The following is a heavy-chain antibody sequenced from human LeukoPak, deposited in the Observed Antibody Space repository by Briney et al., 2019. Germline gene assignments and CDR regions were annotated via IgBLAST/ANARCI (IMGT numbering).Heavy chain of an antibody. V-gene: IGHV3-7*01. Sequence: GGSLRLSCAASGFTFSSYWMSWVRQAPGKGLEWVANIKQDGSEKYYVDSVKGRFTISRDNAKNSLYLQMSSLRAEDTAVYYCARDIRAGYYYDSSGYLTWGQGTLVTVSS. CDR2: IKQDGSEK. CDR1: GFTFSSYW. CDR3: ARDIRAGYYYDSSGYLT. J-gene: IGHJ4*02. D-gene: IGHD3-22*01.